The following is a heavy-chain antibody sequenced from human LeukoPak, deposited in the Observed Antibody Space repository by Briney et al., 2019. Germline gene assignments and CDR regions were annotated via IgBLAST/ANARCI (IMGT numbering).Heavy chain of an antibody. V-gene: IGHV4-59*01. D-gene: IGHD5-18*01. CDR2: IDNSGST. CDR3: ARENDRYGRIDY. J-gene: IGHJ4*02. Sequence: SETLSLTCTVSGGSISPYYWSWIRQSPGKGLEWIGYIDNSGSTSYNPSLKSRVSISVDTSKNQFSLKLRSVTAADTAVYYCARENDRYGRIDYWGQGTQVTVSS. CDR1: GGSISPYY.